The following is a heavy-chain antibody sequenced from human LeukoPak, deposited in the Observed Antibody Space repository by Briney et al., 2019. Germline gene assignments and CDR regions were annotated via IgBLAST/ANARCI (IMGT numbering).Heavy chain of an antibody. CDR3: ANFERTVAGPYNWFDP. Sequence: GRSLRLSCAASGFTFSSYGMHWVRQAPGKGLEWVAVIWYDGSNKYYADSVKGRFTISRDNSKNTLYLQMNSLRAEDTAVYYCANFERTVAGPYNWFDPWGQGALVTVSS. V-gene: IGHV3-33*06. CDR2: IWYDGSNK. J-gene: IGHJ5*02. D-gene: IGHD6-19*01. CDR1: GFTFSSYG.